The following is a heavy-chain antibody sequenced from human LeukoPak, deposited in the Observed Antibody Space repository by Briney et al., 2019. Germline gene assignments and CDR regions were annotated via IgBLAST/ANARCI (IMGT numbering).Heavy chain of an antibody. CDR1: GGTFSSYA. CDR3: ARSRRTTLSPGHWYFDL. D-gene: IGHD4-11*01. J-gene: IGHJ2*01. CDR2: QNPNTGNP. Sequence: GASVKVSCKASGGTFSSYAITWVRQAAGQGLELMGWQNPNTGNPGFVQKYQDRVTLTRDTSINTAYMELTSLTSQDTAIYYCARSRRTTLSPGHWYFDLWGRGALITVSS. V-gene: IGHV1-8*02.